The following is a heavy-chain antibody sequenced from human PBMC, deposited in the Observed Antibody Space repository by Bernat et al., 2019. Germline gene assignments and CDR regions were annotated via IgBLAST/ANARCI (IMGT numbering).Heavy chain of an antibody. CDR3: THTSAATAKYAGAFDI. V-gene: IGHV3-15*01. CDR2: IQSKADGGTT. D-gene: IGHD2-8*01. Sequence: EVQLVESGGGLVKPGGSLRLSCAASGFIFSNAWMTWVRQAPGKGLEWVGRIQSKADGGTTDYAAPVKDRFTISRDDTKNTVYLQMSRLKIEDTAIYYCTHTSAATAKYAGAFDIWGQGTMVTVSS. CDR1: GFIFSNAW. J-gene: IGHJ3*02.